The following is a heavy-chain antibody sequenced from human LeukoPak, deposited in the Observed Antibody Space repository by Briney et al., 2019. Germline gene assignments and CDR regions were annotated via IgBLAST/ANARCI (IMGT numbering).Heavy chain of an antibody. J-gene: IGHJ1*01. CDR3: AKDTDVVVPEYFQY. Sequence: GGSLRLSCAASGFTVSRNYMSWVRQAPGKGLEWVSAISGSGGSTYYADSVKGRFTVSRDNSENTLFLQMNSLRAEDTAIYYCAKDTDVVVPEYFQYWGQGTLVTVSS. CDR1: GFTVSRNY. CDR2: ISGSGGST. D-gene: IGHD2-15*01. V-gene: IGHV3-23*01.